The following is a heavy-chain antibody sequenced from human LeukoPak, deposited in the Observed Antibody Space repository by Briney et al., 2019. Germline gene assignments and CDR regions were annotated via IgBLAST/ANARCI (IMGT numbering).Heavy chain of an antibody. Sequence: GGSLRLSCAASGFTFSSYSMNWVRQAPGKGLEWVSSISSSMSYIYYADSVKGRFTISRDNAKNSLYLQMNSLRAEDTAVYYCARDLGYCSGGSCSTNWFDPWGQGTLVTVSS. D-gene: IGHD2-15*01. J-gene: IGHJ5*02. V-gene: IGHV3-21*01. CDR3: ARDLGYCSGGSCSTNWFDP. CDR2: ISSSMSYI. CDR1: GFTFSSYS.